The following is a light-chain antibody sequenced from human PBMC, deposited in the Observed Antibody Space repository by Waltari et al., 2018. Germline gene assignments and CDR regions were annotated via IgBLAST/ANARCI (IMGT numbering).Light chain of an antibody. CDR2: GTS. Sequence: QSVLTQPPSVSGAPGQRVTISCTGSSSNIGAGYDVHWYQQLPGTAPKLLIYGTSNRPSGVPDRFSGSKSGTSASLAITGLQAEDEADYYCQSYDSSLSGSNVVFGGGTKLTVL. CDR3: QSYDSSLSGSNVV. V-gene: IGLV1-40*01. CDR1: SSNIGAGYD. J-gene: IGLJ2*01.